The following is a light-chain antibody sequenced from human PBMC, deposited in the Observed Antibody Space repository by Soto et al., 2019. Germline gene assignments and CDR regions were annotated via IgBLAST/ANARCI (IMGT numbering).Light chain of an antibody. CDR1: SSDIGGYNS. V-gene: IGLV2-8*01. Sequence: QSVLTQPPSASGSPGQSVTISCTGTSSDIGGYNSVSWYQQHPGKAPRLMIYEVNERPSGVPDRFSGSKSGYTASLTVSGLQTEDEAFYYCSSSAGIYHYLVFGGGTKVTVL. J-gene: IGLJ3*02. CDR3: SSSAGIYHYLV. CDR2: EVN.